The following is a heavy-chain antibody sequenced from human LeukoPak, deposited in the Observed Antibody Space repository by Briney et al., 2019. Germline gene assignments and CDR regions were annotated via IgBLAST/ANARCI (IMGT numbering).Heavy chain of an antibody. V-gene: IGHV4-39*07. D-gene: IGHD4-17*01. CDR1: GGSLSSSSYY. Sequence: SETLSLTCTVSGGSLSSSSYYWGWIRQPPGKGLEWLGSIYYSGSTYYNPSLKSRVTISVDTSKNQFSLKLSSVTAADTAVYYCARNPDYGDYVGVWGQGTLVTVSS. J-gene: IGHJ4*02. CDR3: ARNPDYGDYVGV. CDR2: IYYSGST.